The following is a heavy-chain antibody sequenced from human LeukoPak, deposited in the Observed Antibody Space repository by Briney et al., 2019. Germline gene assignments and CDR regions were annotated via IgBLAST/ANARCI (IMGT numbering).Heavy chain of an antibody. CDR2: ISHDGSNK. Sequence: GGSLRLSCAASGFTFSSYGMHWVRQAPGKGLEWVAVISHDGSNKYYADSVKGRFTISRDNSKNTLYLQMNSLRAEDTAVYYCASSERDLGYCSGGSCYHGYFRHWGQGTLVTVSS. D-gene: IGHD2-15*01. CDR1: GFTFSSYG. V-gene: IGHV3-30*03. CDR3: ASSERDLGYCSGGSCYHGYFRH. J-gene: IGHJ1*01.